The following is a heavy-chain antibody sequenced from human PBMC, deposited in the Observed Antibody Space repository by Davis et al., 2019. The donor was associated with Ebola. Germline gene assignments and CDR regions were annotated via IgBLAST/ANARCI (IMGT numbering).Heavy chain of an antibody. V-gene: IGHV3-33*01. J-gene: IGHJ6*04. CDR3: ARDTYYYYNTMDV. CDR1: GFTLSSYG. Sequence: GESLKISCAASGFTLSSYGLHWVRQPPGKGLEWVAVICYDGRNQYYADSVKGRFTISRDNSKNTLYLQMNSLRAEDTAVYYCARDTYYYYNTMDVWGKGTTVTVSS. CDR2: ICYDGRNQ.